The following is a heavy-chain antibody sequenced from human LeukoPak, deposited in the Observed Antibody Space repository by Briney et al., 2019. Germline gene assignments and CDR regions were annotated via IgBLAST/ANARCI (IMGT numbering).Heavy chain of an antibody. Sequence: GGSLRLSCAASGFTFSSYAMHWVRQAPGKGLEWVAVISYDGSNKYYADSVKGGFTISRDNSKNTLYLQMNSLRAEDTAVYYCARDRSPYSGYGDLVSYWGQGTLVTVSS. D-gene: IGHD4-17*01. CDR2: ISYDGSNK. V-gene: IGHV3-30-3*01. CDR3: ARDRSPYSGYGDLVSY. CDR1: GFTFSSYA. J-gene: IGHJ4*02.